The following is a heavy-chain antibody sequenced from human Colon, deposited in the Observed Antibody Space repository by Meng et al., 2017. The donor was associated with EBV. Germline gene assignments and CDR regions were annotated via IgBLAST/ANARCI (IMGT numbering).Heavy chain of an antibody. Sequence: ARLGQRWESPALLAWVSVRSISCYYSSWIRHFPGWPREVIEDIKDSGNANYKPSHRSRMTISVDTSKNQIILNLHSVTAADTAVNHCDRTAGYCSNHNCTRTLCYWGQGTLVTVSS. CDR3: DRTAGYCSNHNCTRTLCY. CDR1: VRSISCYY. CDR2: IKDSGNA. V-gene: IGHV4-34*01. D-gene: IGHD2-2*03. J-gene: IGHJ4*02.